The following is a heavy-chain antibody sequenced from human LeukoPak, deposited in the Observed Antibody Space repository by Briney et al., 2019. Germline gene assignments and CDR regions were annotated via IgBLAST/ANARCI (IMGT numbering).Heavy chain of an antibody. V-gene: IGHV1-18*01. CDR3: ARVLLMAPYYYMDV. CDR2: ISAYNGNT. D-gene: IGHD5-24*01. J-gene: IGHJ6*03. Sequence: ASVKVSCKASGYTFTSYGISWVRQAPGQGLEWMGWISAYNGNTNYAQKLQGRVTMTTDTSTGTAYMELRSLRSDDTAVYYCARVLLMAPYYYMDVWGKGTTVTVSS. CDR1: GYTFTSYG.